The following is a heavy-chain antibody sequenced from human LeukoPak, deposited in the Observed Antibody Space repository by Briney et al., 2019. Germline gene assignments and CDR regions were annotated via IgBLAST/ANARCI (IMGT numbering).Heavy chain of an antibody. Sequence: SETLSLTCTVSGGSISSYYWNWIRQPPGKGLEWIGSISYSGSTNYNPSLESRVTISVDTSKNQFSLKLSSVTAADTAVYYCARGTIGYYDFWSGRYYFDYWGQGTLVTVSS. D-gene: IGHD3-3*01. V-gene: IGHV4-59*12. J-gene: IGHJ4*02. CDR3: ARGTIGYYDFWSGRYYFDY. CDR1: GGSISSYY. CDR2: ISYSGST.